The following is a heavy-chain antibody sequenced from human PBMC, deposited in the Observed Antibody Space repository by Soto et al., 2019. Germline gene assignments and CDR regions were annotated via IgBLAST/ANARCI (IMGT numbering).Heavy chain of an antibody. V-gene: IGHV1-46*01. CDR2: INPSGGST. D-gene: IGHD3-22*01. J-gene: IGHJ4*02. CDR3: ARSDPAYYYDSTPIDY. Sequence: ASVKVSCKASGYTFTSYYMHWVRQAPGQGLEWMGIINPSGGSTSYAQKFQGRVTITRDTSASTAYMELSSLRSEDTAVYYCARSDPAYYYDSTPIDYWGQGTLVTVSS. CDR1: GYTFTSYY.